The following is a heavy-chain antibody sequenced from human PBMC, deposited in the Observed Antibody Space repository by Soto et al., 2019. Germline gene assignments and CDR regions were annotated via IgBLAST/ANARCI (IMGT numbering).Heavy chain of an antibody. CDR3: AKRQQLVRYYYGLDV. Sequence: EVQLVESGGGLIQPGGSLRLSCAASGLTVSSNYMNWVRQAPGKGLEWVSAIYGGDNPDYAESVKGRFTISRDNSKNTLYLQMNSLRAEDTAVYYCAKRQQLVRYYYGLDVWGQGTTVTVSS. V-gene: IGHV3-53*01. CDR1: GLTVSSNY. CDR2: IYGGDNP. J-gene: IGHJ6*02. D-gene: IGHD6-13*01.